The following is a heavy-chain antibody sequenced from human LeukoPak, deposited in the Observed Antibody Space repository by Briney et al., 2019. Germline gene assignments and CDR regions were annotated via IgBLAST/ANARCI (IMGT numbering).Heavy chain of an antibody. CDR2: IIKDGSEK. V-gene: IGHV3-7*03. CDR1: GFTFSSSR. D-gene: IGHD2-2*01. CDR3: AKCRSLSPAAAINY. Sequence: GGSLRLSCAASGFTFSSSRMFWVRQAPGKGLEWVANIIKDGSEKDYVDSVKGRFIISRDNAENSLSLQMNSLRVDDTAVYYCAKCRSLSPAAAINYWGQGTLVTVSS. J-gene: IGHJ4*02.